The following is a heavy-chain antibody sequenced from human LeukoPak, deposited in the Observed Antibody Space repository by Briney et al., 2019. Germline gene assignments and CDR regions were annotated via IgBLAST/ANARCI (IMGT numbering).Heavy chain of an antibody. V-gene: IGHV4-59*01. Sequence: SETLSLTCTVSGGSISSYYWSWIRQPPGKGLEWIGYIYYSGSTNYNPSLKSRVTISVDTSKNQFSLKLSSVTAADTAVYYCARAGWLRSENWFDPWGQGTLVTVSS. J-gene: IGHJ5*02. CDR3: ARAGWLRSENWFDP. D-gene: IGHD5-12*01. CDR1: GGSISSYY. CDR2: IYYSGST.